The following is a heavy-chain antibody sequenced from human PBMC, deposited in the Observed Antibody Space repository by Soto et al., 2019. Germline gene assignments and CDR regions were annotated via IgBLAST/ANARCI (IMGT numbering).Heavy chain of an antibody. CDR3: AIPPPSGYCSSTSCSYGMDV. D-gene: IGHD2-2*01. J-gene: IGHJ6*02. CDR1: GFTFSSYA. CDR2: ISGSGGST. V-gene: IGHV3-23*01. Sequence: GGSLRLSCAASGFTFSSYAMSWVRQAPGKGLEWVSAISGSGGSTYYADSVKGRFTISRDNSKNTLYLQMNSLRAEDTAVYYCAIPPPSGYCSSTSCSYGMDVWGQGTTVTVSS.